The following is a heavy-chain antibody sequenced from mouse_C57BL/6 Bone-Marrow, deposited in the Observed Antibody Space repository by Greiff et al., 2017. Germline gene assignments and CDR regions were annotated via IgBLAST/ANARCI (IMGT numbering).Heavy chain of an antibody. V-gene: IGHV5-4*03. Sequence: EVTLMESGGGLVKPGGSLKLSCAASGFTFSSYAMSWVRQTPEKRLEWVATISDGGSYTYYPDNVKGRFTISRDNAKNNLYLQMSHLKSEDTAMYYCARAPDYDGPMDYWGQGTSVTVSS. CDR3: ARAPDYDGPMDY. CDR1: GFTFSSYA. CDR2: ISDGGSYT. D-gene: IGHD2-4*01. J-gene: IGHJ4*01.